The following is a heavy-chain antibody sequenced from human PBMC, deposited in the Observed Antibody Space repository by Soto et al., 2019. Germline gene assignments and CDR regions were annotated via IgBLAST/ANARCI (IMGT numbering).Heavy chain of an antibody. Sequence: GGSLRLSCAASGFTFSSYAMHWVRQAPGKGLEWVAVISYDGSDKYYADSVKGRFTISRDNSKNTLYLQMNSLRAEDTAVYYCAREWQQLVRDYYYGMDVWGQGTTVTVSS. D-gene: IGHD6-13*01. J-gene: IGHJ6*02. V-gene: IGHV3-30-3*01. CDR3: AREWQQLVRDYYYGMDV. CDR1: GFTFSSYA. CDR2: ISYDGSDK.